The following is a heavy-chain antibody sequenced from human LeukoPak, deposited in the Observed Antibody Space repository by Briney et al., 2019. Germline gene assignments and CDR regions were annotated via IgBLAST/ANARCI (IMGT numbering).Heavy chain of an antibody. D-gene: IGHD6-19*01. Sequence: GGNTYYADSVKGRFTISRDNSKDTLYLQMHSLRAEDTAIYYCAKDRLSAIAVAGSSGFDFWGQGTLVTVSS. V-gene: IGHV3-23*01. J-gene: IGHJ4*02. CDR3: AKDRLSAIAVAGSSGFDF. CDR2: GGNT.